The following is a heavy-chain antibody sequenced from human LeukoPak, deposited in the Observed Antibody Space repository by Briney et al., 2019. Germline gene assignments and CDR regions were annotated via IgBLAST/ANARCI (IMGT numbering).Heavy chain of an antibody. CDR1: GFTFSSYA. CDR2: ISGSGDNT. D-gene: IGHD3-22*01. Sequence: GGSLRLSCAASGFTFSSYAMRWVRQAPGKGLEWVSAISGSGDNTYYADSVKGRFTISRDNSKNTLYLQMNSLRCEDTAVYYCAKVPTYYYDSRGEYYFDYWGQGTLVTVSS. V-gene: IGHV3-23*01. J-gene: IGHJ4*02. CDR3: AKVPTYYYDSRGEYYFDY.